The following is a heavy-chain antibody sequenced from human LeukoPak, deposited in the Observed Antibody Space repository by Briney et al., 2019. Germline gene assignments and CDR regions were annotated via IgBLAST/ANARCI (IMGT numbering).Heavy chain of an antibody. CDR2: ISAYNGNT. CDR3: ARWRDTYYYDSSGTDY. D-gene: IGHD3-22*01. V-gene: IGHV1-18*01. J-gene: IGHJ4*02. CDR1: GYTFTSYG. Sequence: GAPVKVSCKASGYTFTSYGISWVRQAPGQGLEWMGWISAYNGNTNYAQKLQGRVTMTTDTSTSTAYMELRSLRSDDTAVYYCARWRDTYYYDSSGTDYWGQGTLVTVSS.